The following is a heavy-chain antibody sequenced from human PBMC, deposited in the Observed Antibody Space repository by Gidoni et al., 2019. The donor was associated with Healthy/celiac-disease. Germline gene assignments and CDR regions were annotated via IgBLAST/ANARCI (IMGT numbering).Heavy chain of an antibody. V-gene: IGHV5-51*01. CDR3: ARQEAVLRFLEWQWYGMDV. D-gene: IGHD3-3*01. CDR2: IYPGDSDT. J-gene: IGHJ6*02. Sequence: EVQLVQSGAEVKKPGESLKISCKGSGYSFTSYWIGWVRQMPGKGLEWMGIIYPGDSDTRYSPSFQGQVTLSADKSISTAYLQWSSLKASDTAMYYCARQEAVLRFLEWQWYGMDVWGQGTTVTVSS. CDR1: GYSFTSYW.